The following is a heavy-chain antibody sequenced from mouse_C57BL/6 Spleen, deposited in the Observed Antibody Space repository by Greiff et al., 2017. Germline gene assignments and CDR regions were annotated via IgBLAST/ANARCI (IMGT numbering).Heavy chain of an antibody. CDR1: GYSITSGYY. V-gene: IGHV3-6*01. CDR3: ARDEHYYYGSKESYWYFDV. Sequence: EVQLVESGPGLVKPSQSLSLTCSVTGYSITSGYYWNWIRQFPGNKLEWMGYISYDGSNNYNPSLKNRISITRDTSKNQFFLKLNSVTTEDTATYYCARDEHYYYGSKESYWYFDVWGTGTTVTVSS. D-gene: IGHD1-1*01. J-gene: IGHJ1*03. CDR2: ISYDGSN.